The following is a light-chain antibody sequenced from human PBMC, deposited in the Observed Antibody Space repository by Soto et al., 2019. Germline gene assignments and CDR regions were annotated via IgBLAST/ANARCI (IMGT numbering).Light chain of an antibody. Sequence: SYELTQPPSVSVAPGQTARITCGGHNIGNKNVHWYQQKPGQAPVLVVYDDSDRPSGIPERFSGSNSGNSATLTISRVEAGDESDYYCQAWDSSSDHLYVFGTGTKLTVL. V-gene: IGLV3-21*02. CDR2: DDS. CDR3: QAWDSSSDHLYV. J-gene: IGLJ1*01. CDR1: NIGNKN.